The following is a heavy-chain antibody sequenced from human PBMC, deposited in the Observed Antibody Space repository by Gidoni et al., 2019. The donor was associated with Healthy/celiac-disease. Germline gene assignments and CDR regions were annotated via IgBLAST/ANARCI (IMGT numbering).Heavy chain of an antibody. D-gene: IGHD1-26*01. Sequence: QVQLVESGGGVVQPGRSLRLSCAASGFTFSSYAMHWVRQAPGKGLEWVAVISYDGSNKYYADSVKGRFTISRDNSKNTLYLQMNSLRAEDTAVYYCARDLGPDSGSYLGFDYWGQGTLVTVSS. CDR3: ARDLGPDSGSYLGFDY. V-gene: IGHV3-30-3*01. J-gene: IGHJ4*02. CDR2: ISYDGSNK. CDR1: GFTFSSYA.